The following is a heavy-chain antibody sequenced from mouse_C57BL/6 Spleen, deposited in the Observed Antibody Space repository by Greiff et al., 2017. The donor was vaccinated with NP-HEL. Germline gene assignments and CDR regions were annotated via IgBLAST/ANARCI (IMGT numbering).Heavy chain of an antibody. CDR1: GYTFTSYW. V-gene: IGHV1-69*01. CDR3: ARPSNYGAMDY. J-gene: IGHJ4*01. CDR2: IDPSDRYT. Sequence: QVQLQQPGAELVMPGASVKLSCKASGYTFTSYWMHWVKQRPGQGLEWIGEIDPSDRYTNYNQKFKGKSTLTVDKSSSTAYMQLSSRKSEDSAVYYCARPSNYGAMDYWGQGTSVTVSS. D-gene: IGHD2-5*01.